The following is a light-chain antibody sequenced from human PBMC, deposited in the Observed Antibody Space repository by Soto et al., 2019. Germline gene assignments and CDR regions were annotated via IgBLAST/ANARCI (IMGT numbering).Light chain of an antibody. V-gene: IGLV2-8*01. CDR3: SCLSTTSTSIV. J-gene: IGLJ1*01. CDR2: EVS. Sequence: QSALTQPPSASGSPGQSVTIPCTGTYSDIGAYNYVSWYQQRPGEAPKLIIYEVSKRPSGVPDRIFASKAGNTASLTISGLQPEDEAFYYCSCLSTTSTSIVFGTGTKLTVL. CDR1: YSDIGAYNY.